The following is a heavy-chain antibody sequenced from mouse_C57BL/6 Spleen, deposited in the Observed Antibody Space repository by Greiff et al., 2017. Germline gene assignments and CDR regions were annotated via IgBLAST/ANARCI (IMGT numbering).Heavy chain of an antibody. CDR1: GYTFTSYW. J-gene: IGHJ2*01. V-gene: IGHV1-61*01. CDR2: IYPSDSET. D-gene: IGHD1-1*01. CDR3: ARFITTVVAFDY. Sequence: VQLQQPGAELVRPGSSVKLSCKASGYTFTSYWMDWVKQRPGQGLEWIGNIYPSDSETHYNQKFKDKATLTVDKSSSTAYMQLSSLTSEDSAVYYCARFITTVVAFDYWGQGTTLTVSS.